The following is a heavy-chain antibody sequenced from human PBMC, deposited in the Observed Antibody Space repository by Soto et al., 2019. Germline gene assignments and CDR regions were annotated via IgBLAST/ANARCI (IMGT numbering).Heavy chain of an antibody. J-gene: IGHJ4*02. CDR1: GLTFSTYG. Sequence: GGSLRLSCAASGLTFSTYGMVWVRQAPGKGLEWVSYISSGGGTIYYADSVKGRFTISRDNARNSLYLQMNSLRDDDTAVYYCARGWALGYCSGGSCYGDYWGQGTLVTVSS. V-gene: IGHV3-48*02. CDR3: ARGWALGYCSGGSCYGDY. D-gene: IGHD2-15*01. CDR2: ISSGGGTI.